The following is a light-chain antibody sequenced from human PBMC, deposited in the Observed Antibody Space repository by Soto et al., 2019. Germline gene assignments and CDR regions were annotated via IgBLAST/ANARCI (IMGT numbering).Light chain of an antibody. CDR2: SNG. Sequence: QSVLTQPPSASGTPGQRVIISCSGSSSNIGSNPVNWYQQLPGTAPKLLIYSNGQRPSGVPDRFSGAKSGTSASLAISGLQSEDGADYYCASWDDSLNGWVFGGGTKLTVL. J-gene: IGLJ3*02. V-gene: IGLV1-44*01. CDR1: SSNIGSNP. CDR3: ASWDDSLNGWV.